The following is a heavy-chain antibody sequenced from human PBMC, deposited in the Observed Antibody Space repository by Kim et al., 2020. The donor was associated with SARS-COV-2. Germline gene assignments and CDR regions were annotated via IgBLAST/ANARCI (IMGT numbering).Heavy chain of an antibody. CDR3: ARDPPGGIAFDY. V-gene: IGHV7-4-1*02. J-gene: IGHJ4*02. Sequence: ASVKVSCKTSGYIFTSYALNWVRQAPGRGLEWMGWIDTNTGNPTYAQGFTGRFVFSLDTSVTTTYLQINSLKTEDTALYYCARDPPGGIAFDYWGQGTLVTVSS. CDR1: GYIFTSYA. CDR2: IDTNTGNP. D-gene: IGHD2-8*02.